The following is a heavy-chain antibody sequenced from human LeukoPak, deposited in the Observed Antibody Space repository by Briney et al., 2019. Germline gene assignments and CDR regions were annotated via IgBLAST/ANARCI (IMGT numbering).Heavy chain of an antibody. CDR3: ARVGQLAFDY. Sequence: SETLSLTCTVSGGSISFSTYYWGWIRQPPGKGLDWIGSIYYSGNTYYNPSLKSRVTILVDTSKNQFSLKLSSATAADTAVYYCARVGQLAFDYWGQGTLVTVSS. V-gene: IGHV4-39*07. CDR2: IYYSGNT. D-gene: IGHD2-2*01. CDR1: GGSISFSTYY. J-gene: IGHJ4*02.